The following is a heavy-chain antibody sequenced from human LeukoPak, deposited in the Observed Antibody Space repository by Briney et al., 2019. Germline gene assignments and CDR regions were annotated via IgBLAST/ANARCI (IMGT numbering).Heavy chain of an antibody. CDR3: ARGERSRYQLLLGGRVYYMDV. Sequence: ASVKVSCKASGYTFSSYDINWVRQAPGQGLEWMGWMNPNSGNTGYTQKFQGRVTITLNTSISTANMELSSLRSDDTAIYYCARGERSRYQLLLGGRVYYMDVWGEGTTVTVSS. CDR2: MNPNSGNT. CDR1: GYTFSSYD. D-gene: IGHD2-2*01. V-gene: IGHV1-8*03. J-gene: IGHJ6*03.